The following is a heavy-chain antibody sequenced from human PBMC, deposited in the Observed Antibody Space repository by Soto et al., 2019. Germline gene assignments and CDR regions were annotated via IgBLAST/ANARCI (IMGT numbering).Heavy chain of an antibody. CDR1: GYTFTSYY. J-gene: IGHJ6*02. CDR3: ARLTVVMYYYYGMDV. CDR2: INPSGGST. V-gene: IGHV1-46*01. Sequence: ASVKVSCKASGYTFTSYYMHWVRQAPGQGLEWMGIINPSGGSTSYAQKFQGRVTMTRDTSTSTVYMELSSLRSEDTAVYYCARLTVVMYYYYGMDVWGQGTTVTVYS. D-gene: IGHD2-15*01.